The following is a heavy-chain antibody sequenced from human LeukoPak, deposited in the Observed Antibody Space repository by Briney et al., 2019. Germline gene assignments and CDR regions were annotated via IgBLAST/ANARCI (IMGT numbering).Heavy chain of an antibody. V-gene: IGHV3-30-3*01. CDR2: ISYDGSNK. CDR3: ARSGGSDFWSGYSAYYYYGMDV. D-gene: IGHD3-3*01. Sequence: GGSLRLSCAASGFTFSSYAMHWVRQAPGKGLEWVAVISYDGSNKYYADSVKGRFTISRDNSTNTLYLQMNSLRAEDTAVYYCARSGGSDFWSGYSAYYYYGMDVWGQGTTVTVSS. J-gene: IGHJ6*02. CDR1: GFTFSSYA.